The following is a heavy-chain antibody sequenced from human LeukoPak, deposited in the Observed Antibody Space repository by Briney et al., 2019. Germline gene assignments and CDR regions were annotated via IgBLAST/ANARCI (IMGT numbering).Heavy chain of an antibody. V-gene: IGHV1-8*02. CDR3: ARVRRDDFWSGYYTITGFDP. CDR2: MNPNSGNT. CDR1: GYTFTGYY. D-gene: IGHD3-3*01. Sequence: GASVKVSCKASGYTFTGYYMHWVRQAPGQGLEWMGWMNPNSGNTGYAQKFQGRVTMTRNTSISTAYMELSSLRSEDTAVYYCARVRRDDFWSGYYTITGFDPWGQGTLVTVSS. J-gene: IGHJ5*02.